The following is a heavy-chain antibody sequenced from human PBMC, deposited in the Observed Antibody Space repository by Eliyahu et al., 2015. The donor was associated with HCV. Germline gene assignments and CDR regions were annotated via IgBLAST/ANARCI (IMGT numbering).Heavy chain of an antibody. CDR2: VTNSGST. J-gene: IGHJ5*02. CDR1: RGSISSDDSQ. CDR3: ARGVWFGELAFDP. Sequence: QMQLQQSGPGLVKPSQTLSLTCTVSRGSISSDDSQWTWIRQPPGKGPEWIGHVTNSGSTYYNPSLGSRVTISVDTSKNHFSLTLRSLTAADTALYYCARGVWFGELAFDPWGQGTLVTVSA. V-gene: IGHV4-30-4*08. D-gene: IGHD3-10*01.